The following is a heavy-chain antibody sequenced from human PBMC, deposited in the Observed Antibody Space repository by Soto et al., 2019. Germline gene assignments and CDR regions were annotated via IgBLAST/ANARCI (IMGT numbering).Heavy chain of an antibody. CDR2: FDPEDGET. CDR1: GYTLTELS. Sequence: ASVKVSCKVSGYTLTELSMHWVRQAPGKGLEWMGGFDPEDGETIYAQKFQGRVTMTEDTSTDTAYMELSSLRSEDTAVYDCAKGPDGAFDIWRQETMVTVSS. V-gene: IGHV1-24*01. J-gene: IGHJ3*02. CDR3: AKGPDGAFDI.